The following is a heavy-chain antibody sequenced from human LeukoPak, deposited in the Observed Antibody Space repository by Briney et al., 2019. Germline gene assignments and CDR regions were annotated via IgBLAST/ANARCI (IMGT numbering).Heavy chain of an antibody. V-gene: IGHV3-64D*06. CDR2: ISSNGGST. D-gene: IGHD3-10*01. J-gene: IGHJ4*02. CDR3: VTDRRGILVRGTTFDY. CDR1: GFTFSSYA. Sequence: TGGSLRLSCSASGFTFSSYAMHWVRQAPGKGLEYVSAISSNGGSTYCADSVKGRFTISRDNSKNTLYLQMSSLRAEDTAVYYCVTDRRGILVRGTTFDYWGQGTLVTVSS.